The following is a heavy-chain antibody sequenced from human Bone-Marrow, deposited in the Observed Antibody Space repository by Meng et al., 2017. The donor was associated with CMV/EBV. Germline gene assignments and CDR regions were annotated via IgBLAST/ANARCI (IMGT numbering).Heavy chain of an antibody. CDR1: GFTFSSYG. D-gene: IGHD6-6*01. CDR2: IWYDGSNK. CDR3: ARAGFSSSSGRVMSYYYYGMDV. J-gene: IGHJ6*02. Sequence: GGSLRLSCAASGFTFSSYGMHWVRQAPGKGLEWVAVIWYDGSNKYYADSVKGRFTISRDNSKNTLYLQMNSLRAEDTAVYYCARAGFSSSSGRVMSYYYYGMDVWGQGTSVTFPS. V-gene: IGHV3-33*01.